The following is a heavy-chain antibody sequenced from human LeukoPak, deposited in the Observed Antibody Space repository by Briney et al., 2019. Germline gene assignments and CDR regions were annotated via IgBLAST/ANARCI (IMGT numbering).Heavy chain of an antibody. CDR1: GGSISSSNW. Sequence: SGTLSLTCAVSGGSISSSNWWSWVRQPPGKGLEWIGEIYHSGSTNYNPSLKSRVTVSVDKSKNQFSLKLSSVTAADTAVYYCARRGYSYGSDSFDYWGQGTLVTVSS. D-gene: IGHD5-18*01. V-gene: IGHV4-4*02. CDR2: IYHSGST. J-gene: IGHJ4*02. CDR3: ARRGYSYGSDSFDY.